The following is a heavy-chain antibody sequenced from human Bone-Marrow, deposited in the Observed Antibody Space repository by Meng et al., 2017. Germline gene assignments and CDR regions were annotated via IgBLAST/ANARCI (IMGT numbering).Heavy chain of an antibody. V-gene: IGHV1-69*05. CDR3: ARAAVADLNWYFDL. D-gene: IGHD6-19*01. CDR1: GGTFRSYA. CDR2: IIPSFGTA. J-gene: IGHJ2*01. Sequence: LVVSGGGVKKPWSSVKVPCKASGGTFRSYAISWVRQAPGQGLEWMGGIIPSFGTANYAQKFQGRVTITTDESTSTAYMELSSLRSEDTAVYYCARAAVADLNWYFDLWGRGTLVTVSS.